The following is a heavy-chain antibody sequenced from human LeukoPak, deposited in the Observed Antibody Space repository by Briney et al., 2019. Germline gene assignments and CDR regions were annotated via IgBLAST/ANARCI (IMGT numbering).Heavy chain of an antibody. J-gene: IGHJ4*02. Sequence: GESLKISCKGSGYSFTSYWIGWVRQMPGKGLEWGVIISPGDSGTRYSPSFQGQVTISADKSISTAYLQWSSLKASDTAMYYCARRGGSYSSSPYFDYWGQGTLVTVSS. CDR3: ARRGGSYSSSPYFDY. CDR1: GYSFTSYW. V-gene: IGHV5-51*01. CDR2: ISPGDSGT. D-gene: IGHD6-6*01.